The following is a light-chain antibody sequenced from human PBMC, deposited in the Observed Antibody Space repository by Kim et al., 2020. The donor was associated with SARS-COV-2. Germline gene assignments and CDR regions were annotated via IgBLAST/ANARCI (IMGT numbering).Light chain of an antibody. Sequence: GQRVTIACTGSGSDIGAGYDVHWYSQLPGTAPKLLIYGDNKRPSGVSDRFSASKTGTSASLAITGLQAEDEADYYCQSYDTSLSAVFGTGTKVTVL. CDR3: QSYDTSLSAV. CDR2: GDN. V-gene: IGLV1-40*01. J-gene: IGLJ1*01. CDR1: GSDIGAGYD.